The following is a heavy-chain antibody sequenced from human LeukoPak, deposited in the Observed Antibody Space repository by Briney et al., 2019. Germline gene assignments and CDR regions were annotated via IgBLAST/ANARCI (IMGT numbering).Heavy chain of an antibody. D-gene: IGHD6-6*01. CDR1: GYTFTSYG. Sequence: ASVKVSCKASGYTFTSYGISWVRQAPGQGLEWMGWISAYNGNTKYSQKFQGRVTITRDTSASTAYMELSSLRSEDTAVYYCARPGVIAARPENWFDPWGQGTLVTVSS. V-gene: IGHV1-18*01. J-gene: IGHJ5*02. CDR2: ISAYNGNT. CDR3: ARPGVIAARPENWFDP.